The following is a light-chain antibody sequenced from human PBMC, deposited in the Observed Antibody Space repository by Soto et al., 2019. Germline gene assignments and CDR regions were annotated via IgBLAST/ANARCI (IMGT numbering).Light chain of an antibody. CDR1: QGISNY. CDR3: QKYNSAPWT. CDR2: AAS. V-gene: IGKV1-27*01. Sequence: DIQMTQSPSSLSASVGDRVTITCRASQGISNYLAWYQQKPGKVPKLLIYAASTLPSGVPSRFSGSGSGTDFALAISSLQPGDVATYFFQKYNSAPWTFGQGNKVEIK. J-gene: IGKJ1*01.